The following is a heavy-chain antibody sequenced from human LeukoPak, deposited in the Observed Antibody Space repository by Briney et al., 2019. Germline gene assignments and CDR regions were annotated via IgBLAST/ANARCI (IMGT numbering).Heavy chain of an antibody. CDR3: ARLRPDYALYYYMDV. CDR2: MYYSGST. Sequence: SETLSLTCTVSGDSIRGYYWTWIRQPPEKGLEWIGYMYYSGSTNYNPSLKSRVTISVDTSKNQFSLKLTFVTAADTALYYCARLRPDYALYYYMDVWGKGTTVTVSS. CDR1: GDSIRGYY. J-gene: IGHJ6*03. V-gene: IGHV4-59*01. D-gene: IGHD4-17*01.